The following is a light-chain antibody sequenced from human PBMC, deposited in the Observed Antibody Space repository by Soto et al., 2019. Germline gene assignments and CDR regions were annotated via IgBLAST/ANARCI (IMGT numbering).Light chain of an antibody. J-gene: IGKJ1*01. Sequence: DIQMTQSPSTLSASVGDRVTVTCRASQSITSWLAWYQQKPGKAPKLLIYKASSLESGVPSRFSGSGSGTEFTLTISSLQPDDFATYYCQQYNSYSTF. CDR3: QQYNSYST. CDR1: QSITSW. CDR2: KAS. V-gene: IGKV1-5*03.